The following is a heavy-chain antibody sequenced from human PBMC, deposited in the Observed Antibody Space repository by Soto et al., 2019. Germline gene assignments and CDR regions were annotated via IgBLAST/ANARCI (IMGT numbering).Heavy chain of an antibody. J-gene: IGHJ6*02. V-gene: IGHV5-51*01. D-gene: IGHD6-6*01. CDR1: GYSFTSYW. CDR2: IYPGDSDT. CDR3: AISSSSFSNYYGMDV. Sequence: PGESLKISCKGSGYSFTSYWIGWVRQMPGKGLEWMGIIYPGDSDTRYSPSFQGQVTISADKSISTAYLQWSSLKASDTATYYCAISSSSFSNYYGMDVWGQGTTVTVSS.